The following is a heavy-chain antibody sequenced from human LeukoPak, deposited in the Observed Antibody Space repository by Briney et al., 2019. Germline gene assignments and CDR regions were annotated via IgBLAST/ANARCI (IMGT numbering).Heavy chain of an antibody. CDR2: ISSRSGDI. J-gene: IGHJ3*02. CDR1: GGSITQTN. D-gene: IGHD3-9*01. CDR3: ARADYDILPNIIDI. V-gene: IGHV3-21*01. Sequence: GTLSLTCDVSGGSITQTNYWTWVRQPPGKGLEWVSSISSRSGDIYYADSVKGRFTISRDNAKNSLYLQMNSLRAEDTAVYYCARADYDILPNIIDIWGQGTMVTVSS.